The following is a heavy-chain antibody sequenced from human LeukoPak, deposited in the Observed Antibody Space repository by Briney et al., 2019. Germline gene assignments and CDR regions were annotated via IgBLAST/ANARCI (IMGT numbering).Heavy chain of an antibody. D-gene: IGHD3-16*01. CDR3: AGEGGGGNTYYYGMDV. J-gene: IGHJ6*02. CDR2: ISSSSSYI. CDR1: GFTFSSYS. Sequence: PGGSLRLSCAASGFTFSSYSMNWVRQAPGKGLEWVSSISSSSSYIYYADSVKGRFTISRDNAKNSLYLQMNSLRADDTAVHYCAGEGGGGNTYYYGMDVWGQGTTVTVSS. V-gene: IGHV3-21*01.